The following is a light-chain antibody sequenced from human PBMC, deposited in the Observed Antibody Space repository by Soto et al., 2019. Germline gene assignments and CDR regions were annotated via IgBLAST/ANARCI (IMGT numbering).Light chain of an antibody. Sequence: IQMTQSPSSLSASVGDRVTITCRASQGIRSDLAWYQQKPGKAPNLLIYAASTLQSGVPSRFSGSGSGTDFTLTISSLQPEDFATYYCLHDYNYPRTFGQGTKVDIK. CDR2: AAS. CDR1: QGIRSD. J-gene: IGKJ1*01. CDR3: LHDYNYPRT. V-gene: IGKV1-6*01.